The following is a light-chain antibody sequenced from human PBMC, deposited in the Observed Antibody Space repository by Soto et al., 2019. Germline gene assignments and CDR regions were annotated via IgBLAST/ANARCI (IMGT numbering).Light chain of an antibody. CDR2: AAS. CDR1: QGVGSW. V-gene: IGKV1-12*01. CDR3: QHANSIPCT. J-gene: IGKJ1*01. Sequence: DIQMTQSPSSVSAPVGDRVTITCRASQGVGSWLSWYQQKPGQAPNLLIFAASSLQSGVPSRFSGRGSGTDFTLTISSLKPDDGANDYCQHANSIPCTFGQGTEVEIK.